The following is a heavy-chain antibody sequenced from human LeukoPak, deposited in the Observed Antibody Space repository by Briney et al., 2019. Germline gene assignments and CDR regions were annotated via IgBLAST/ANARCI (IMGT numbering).Heavy chain of an antibody. CDR1: GFTFSSYG. D-gene: IGHD3-10*01. V-gene: IGHV3-30*02. J-gene: IGHJ6*03. CDR2: IRYDGSNK. Sequence: GGSLRLSCAASGFTFSSYGMHWVRQAPGKGLEWVAFIRYDGSNKYYADSVKGRFTISRDNSKNTLYLQMNSLRAEDTAVYYCASTYGSGSYYYYYMDVWGKGTTVTVSS. CDR3: ASTYGSGSYYYYYMDV.